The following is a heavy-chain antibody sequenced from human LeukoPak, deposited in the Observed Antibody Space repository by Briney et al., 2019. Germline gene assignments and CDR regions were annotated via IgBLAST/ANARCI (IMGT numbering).Heavy chain of an antibody. V-gene: IGHV2-5*02. CDR2: ILWDDDK. Sequence: SGPTLVNPTQTLTLTCTFSGFSPSISGVGVVCMRQPPGKALEWLAFILWDDDKRYSPPLKSRLTINHDPSKTQLVLTMTHMDPVDTATYYCVRSSTRCPAFDYWGQGTLVTVSS. J-gene: IGHJ4*02. CDR1: GFSPSISGVG. CDR3: VRSSTRCPAFDY. D-gene: IGHD2-2*01.